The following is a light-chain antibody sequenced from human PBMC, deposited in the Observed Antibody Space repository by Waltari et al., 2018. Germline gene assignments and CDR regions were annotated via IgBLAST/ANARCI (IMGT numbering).Light chain of an antibody. V-gene: IGKV1-5*03. CDR3: QQYNSYSLLT. CDR2: KAS. Sequence: DIQMTQSPSSVSASVGDRVTISCRASQAIRDSLAWYQQKPGKAPKLLIYKASTLESGVPSRFSGSGSGTEFTLTISSLQPDDFATYYCQQYNSYSLLTFGGGTKVEIK. CDR1: QAIRDS. J-gene: IGKJ4*01.